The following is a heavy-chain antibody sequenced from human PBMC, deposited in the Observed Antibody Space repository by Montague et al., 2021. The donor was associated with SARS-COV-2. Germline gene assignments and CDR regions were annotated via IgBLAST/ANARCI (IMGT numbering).Heavy chain of an antibody. CDR3: ARHVSGSLTHFHH. CDR1: GGSLSSYY. Sequence: SETLSLTCTVSGGSLSSYYWSWIRQPPGKGLEWIGYIYYSGSTNXNPSLKSRVTISADTSKNQFSLNLSSVTAADTAVYYCARHVSGSLTHFHHWGQGSLVTVSS. CDR2: IYYSGST. D-gene: IGHD1-26*01. V-gene: IGHV4-59*08. J-gene: IGHJ1*01.